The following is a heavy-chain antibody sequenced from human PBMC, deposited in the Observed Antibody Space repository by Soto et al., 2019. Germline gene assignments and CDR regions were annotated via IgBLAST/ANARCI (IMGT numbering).Heavy chain of an antibody. CDR2: IYYSGST. Sequence: SETLSLTCTVSGGSVSSGSYYWSWIRQPPGKGLEWIGYIYYSGSTNYNPSLKSRVTISVDTSKNQFSLKLSSVTAADTAVYYCARDGGRYSGYDFDYWGQGTLVTVSS. J-gene: IGHJ4*02. D-gene: IGHD5-12*01. CDR1: GGSVSSGSYY. CDR3: ARDGGRYSGYDFDY. V-gene: IGHV4-61*01.